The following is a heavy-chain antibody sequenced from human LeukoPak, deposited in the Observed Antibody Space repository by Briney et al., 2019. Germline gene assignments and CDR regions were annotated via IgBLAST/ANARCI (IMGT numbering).Heavy chain of an antibody. Sequence: SETLSLTCAVYGGSFSGYYWSWIRQPPGKGLEWIGEINHSGSTNYNPSLKSRVTISVDTSKNQFSLKLSSVTAADTAVYYCARGRIAAAGAWFNYWGQGTLVTVSS. CDR2: INHSGST. CDR1: GGSFSGYY. CDR3: ARGRIAAAGAWFNY. V-gene: IGHV4-34*01. D-gene: IGHD6-13*01. J-gene: IGHJ4*02.